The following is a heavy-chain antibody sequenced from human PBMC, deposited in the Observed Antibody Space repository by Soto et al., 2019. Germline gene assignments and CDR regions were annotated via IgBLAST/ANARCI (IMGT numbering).Heavy chain of an antibody. J-gene: IGHJ4*02. D-gene: IGHD3-3*01. CDR2: INAGNGNT. CDR1: GYTFTSYA. V-gene: IGHV1-3*01. CDR3: ARDLNYDFSDY. Sequence: ASVKVSCKASGYTFTSYAMHWVRQAPGQRLEWMGWINAGNGNTKYSQKFQGRVTITRDTSASTAYMELNSLRAEDTAVYSCARDLNYDFSDYWGQGTLVTVSS.